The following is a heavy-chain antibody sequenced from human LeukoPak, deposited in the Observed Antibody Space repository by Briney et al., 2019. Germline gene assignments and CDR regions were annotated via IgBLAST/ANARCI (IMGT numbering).Heavy chain of an antibody. V-gene: IGHV3-23*01. CDR2: ISGSGGST. J-gene: IGHJ4*02. CDR1: GFTFSSYA. CDR3: ANFPGSAPLDIVVVVAATYFFDY. D-gene: IGHD2-15*01. Sequence: GGSLRLSCAASGFTFSSYAMSWVRQAPGKGLEWVSAISGSGGSTYYADSVKGRFTISRDNSKNTLYLQMNSLRAEDTAVYYCANFPGSAPLDIVVVVAATYFFDYWGEGTLVTVSS.